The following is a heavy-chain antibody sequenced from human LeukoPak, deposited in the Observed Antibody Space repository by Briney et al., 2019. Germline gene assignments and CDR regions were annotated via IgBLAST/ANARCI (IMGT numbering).Heavy chain of an antibody. D-gene: IGHD2-8*01. J-gene: IGHJ3*02. CDR2: INPNSGGT. Sequence: ASAKVSCKASGYTFTGYYMHWVRQAPGQGLEWMGWINPNSGGTNYAQKFQGRVTMTRDTSISTAYMELSRLRSDDTAVYYWARSNGDDAFDIWGKGTRFTVSS. CDR1: GYTFTGYY. CDR3: ARSNGDDAFDI. V-gene: IGHV1-2*02.